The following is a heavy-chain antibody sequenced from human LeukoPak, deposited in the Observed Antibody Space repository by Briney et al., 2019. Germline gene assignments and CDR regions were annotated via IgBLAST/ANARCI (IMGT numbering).Heavy chain of an antibody. J-gene: IGHJ6*03. Sequence: ASVKVSCKASGYTSTGYYMHWVRQAPGQGLEWMGWINPNSGGTNYAQKFQGRVTMTRDTSISTAYMELSRLRSDDTAVYYCARDEVAAGTSPWYYYMDVWGKGTTVTVSS. CDR3: ARDEVAAGTSPWYYYMDV. CDR1: GYTSTGYY. V-gene: IGHV1-2*02. D-gene: IGHD6-13*01. CDR2: INPNSGGT.